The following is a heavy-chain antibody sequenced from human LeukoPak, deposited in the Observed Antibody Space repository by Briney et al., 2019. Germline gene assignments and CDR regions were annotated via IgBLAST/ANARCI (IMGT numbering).Heavy chain of an antibody. CDR3: AKDQGIAAAGSFDY. CDR1: GFTFDDYA. CDR2: ISWNSGSI. J-gene: IGHJ4*02. D-gene: IGHD6-13*01. V-gene: IGHV3-9*03. Sequence: GGSLRLSCAASGFTFDDYAMHWVRQAPGKGLEWVSGISWNSGSIGYADSVKGRFTISRDNAKNSLYLQMKSLRAEDMALYYCAKDQGIAAAGSFDYWGQGTLVTVSS.